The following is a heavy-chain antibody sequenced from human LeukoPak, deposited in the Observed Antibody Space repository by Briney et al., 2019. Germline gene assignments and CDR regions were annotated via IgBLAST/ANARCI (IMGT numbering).Heavy chain of an antibody. D-gene: IGHD3-22*01. CDR3: AKDSGYYDSSGERGDFDY. V-gene: IGHV3-23*01. CDR1: GFTFSSYG. J-gene: IGHJ4*02. Sequence: GGSLRLSCAASGFTFSSYGMSWVRQAPGKGLEWVSAISGSGGSTYYADSVKGRFTISRDNSKNTLYLQKNSLRAEDTAVYYCAKDSGYYDSSGERGDFDYWGQGTLVTVSS. CDR2: ISGSGGST.